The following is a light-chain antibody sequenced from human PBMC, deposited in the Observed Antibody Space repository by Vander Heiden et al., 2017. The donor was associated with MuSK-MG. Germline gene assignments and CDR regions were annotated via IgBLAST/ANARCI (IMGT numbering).Light chain of an antibody. CDR3: TSWDDSLKGVI. Sequence: QSVLTQPPSASGTPGPRVTIPCSGRPSNLGSNTVNWYQRLTGAAPKPLISRNNRRPSGVPGRFSGSKSGRSASLAISGLQSEDEAHYYCTSWDDSLKGVIFGGGTKLTVL. J-gene: IGLJ2*01. CDR2: RNN. V-gene: IGLV1-44*01. CDR1: PSNLGSNT.